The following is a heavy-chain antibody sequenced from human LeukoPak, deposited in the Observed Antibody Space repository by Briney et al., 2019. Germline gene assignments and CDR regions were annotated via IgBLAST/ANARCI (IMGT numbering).Heavy chain of an antibody. CDR3: ARGVGSSLSEDWYFNL. J-gene: IGHJ2*01. Sequence: PGGSLRLSCAASGFTFSSYWMHWVRQAPGKGLVWVSRINGDGSSTTYADSVKGRFTISRDNAKNTLYLQMNSLRAEDTAVYYCARGVGSSLSEDWYFNLWGRGTLVTVSS. CDR2: INGDGSST. V-gene: IGHV3-74*01. CDR1: GFTFSSYW. D-gene: IGHD6-19*01.